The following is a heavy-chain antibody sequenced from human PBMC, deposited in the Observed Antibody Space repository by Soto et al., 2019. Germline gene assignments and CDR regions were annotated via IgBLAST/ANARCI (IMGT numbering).Heavy chain of an antibody. J-gene: IGHJ4*02. D-gene: IGHD3-9*01. CDR1: EFTFSSYA. V-gene: IGHV3-23*01. CDR2: ISGSGGST. CDR3: AKDTFYEILTGYSPGFDY. Sequence: GGSLRLSCAASEFTFSSYAMTWVRQAPGKGLEWVSGISGSGGSTYYADSVQGRFTISRDNSRNTLYLQMNSQRVEDTAVYYCAKDTFYEILTGYSPGFDYWGQGTLVTVSS.